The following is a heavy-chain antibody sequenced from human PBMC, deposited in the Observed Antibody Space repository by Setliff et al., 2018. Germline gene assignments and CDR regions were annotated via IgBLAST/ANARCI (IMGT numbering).Heavy chain of an antibody. D-gene: IGHD1-26*01. J-gene: IGHJ5*02. V-gene: IGHV4-39*01. Sequence: SETLSLTCTVSGGSISDNSYYWGWIRQPPGKELEWIGGISHSGNKYYNPSFRGRVTIPVDMSKNQFSLNIDSVTAADTAVYFCAAVGIDAGGGWFDPWGHGIPVTVSS. CDR2: ISHSGNK. CDR1: GGSISDNSYY. CDR3: AAVGIDAGGGWFDP.